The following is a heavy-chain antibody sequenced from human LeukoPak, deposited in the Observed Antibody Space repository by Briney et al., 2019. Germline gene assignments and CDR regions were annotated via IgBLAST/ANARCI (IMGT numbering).Heavy chain of an antibody. CDR3: ATKGIYFDY. CDR2: ISAIGNDNDI. CDR1: GFIFSDYY. V-gene: IGHV3-11*04. J-gene: IGHJ4*02. Sequence: PGGSLRLSCAASGFIFSDYYMSCLRQAPGKGLEWVSYISAIGNDNDIHYTDSVKGRFTISRDNTKNSLYLQMNSLRAEDTAVYYCATKGIYFDYWGQGTLVTVSS.